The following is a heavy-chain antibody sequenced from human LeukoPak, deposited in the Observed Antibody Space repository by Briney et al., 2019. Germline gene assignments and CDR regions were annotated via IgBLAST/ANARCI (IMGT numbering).Heavy chain of an antibody. D-gene: IGHD1-7*01. CDR2: MNPNSGNT. CDR3: ARELRELPYYYYMDV. Sequence: ASVKVSCKASGYTFTSYDINWVRQATGQGLEWMGWMNPNSGNTGYAQKFQGRVTMTRNTSISTAYMELSSLRSEDTAVYYCARELRELPYYYYMDVWGKGTTVTVSS. V-gene: IGHV1-8*01. CDR1: GYTFTSYD. J-gene: IGHJ6*03.